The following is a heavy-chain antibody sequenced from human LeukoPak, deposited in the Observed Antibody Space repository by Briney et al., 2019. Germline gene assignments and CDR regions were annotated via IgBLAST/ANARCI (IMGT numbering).Heavy chain of an antibody. V-gene: IGHV4-4*07. J-gene: IGHJ4*02. D-gene: IGHD3-10*01. CDR2: IYASGSI. CDR1: GGSISSYY. Sequence: SETLSLTCTVSGGSISSYYWSWIRQPAGKGLEWIGRIYASGSINYNPSLKSRVTMSVDTSKNQLSLKLTSVTAADTAVYYCASSRGAWFGYFDYWGQGTLVTVSS. CDR3: ASSRGAWFGYFDY.